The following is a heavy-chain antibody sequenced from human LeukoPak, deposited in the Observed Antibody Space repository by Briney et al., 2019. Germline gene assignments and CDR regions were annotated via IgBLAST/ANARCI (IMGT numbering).Heavy chain of an antibody. CDR1: GYTFTGYY. D-gene: IGHD3-22*01. J-gene: IGHJ4*02. V-gene: IGHV1-2*06. Sequence: ASVKVSCKASGYTFTGYYMHWVRQAPGQGLEWMGRINPNSGGTSYAQKFQGRVTMTRDTSISTAYMELRSLRSDDTAVYYCASLDYDSSGTAVDYWGQGTLVTVSS. CDR3: ASLDYDSSGTAVDY. CDR2: INPNSGGT.